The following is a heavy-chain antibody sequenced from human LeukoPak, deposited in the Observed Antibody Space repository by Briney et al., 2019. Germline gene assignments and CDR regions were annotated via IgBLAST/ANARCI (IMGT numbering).Heavy chain of an antibody. V-gene: IGHV4-34*01. CDR3: ARAVDTALILRYYFDY. J-gene: IGHJ4*02. CDR1: GGSFSGYY. Sequence: SETLSLTCAVYGGSFSGYYWSWIRQPPGKGLEWIGEISHSGRTNYNPSLKSRASISVDTSKNQFSLKLSSVTAADTAVYYCARAVDTALILRYYFDYWGQGTLVTVSS. CDR2: ISHSGRT. D-gene: IGHD5-18*01.